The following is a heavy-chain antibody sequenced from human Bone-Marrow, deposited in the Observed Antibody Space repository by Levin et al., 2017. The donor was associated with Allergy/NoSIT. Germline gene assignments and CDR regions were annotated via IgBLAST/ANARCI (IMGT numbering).Heavy chain of an antibody. J-gene: IGHJ6*02. CDR2: ISWNSGSI. CDR3: AKGSGYDYYYYGLDV. V-gene: IGHV3-9*01. CDR1: GFTFDDFA. Sequence: PGESLKISCAASGFTFDDFAMHWVRQVPGKGLEWVSGISWNSGSIGYADSVKGRFTISRDNAKNSLYLQMNSLRTEDTALYYCAKGSGYDYYYYGLDVWGQGTTVTVSS. D-gene: IGHD5-12*01.